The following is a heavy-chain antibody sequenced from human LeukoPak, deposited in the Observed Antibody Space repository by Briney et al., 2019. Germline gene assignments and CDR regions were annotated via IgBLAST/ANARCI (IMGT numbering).Heavy chain of an antibody. D-gene: IGHD6-19*01. J-gene: IGHJ4*02. V-gene: IGHV1-2*02. CDR1: GYAFTGYY. CDR3: ARDRRRIAVAGHFDY. Sequence: ASAKVSCKASGYAFTGYYMHWVRQAPGQGLEWMGWINPNSGGTNYAQKFQGRVTMTRDTSISTAHMELSRLRSDDTAVYYCARDRRRIAVAGHFDYWGQGTLVTVSS. CDR2: INPNSGGT.